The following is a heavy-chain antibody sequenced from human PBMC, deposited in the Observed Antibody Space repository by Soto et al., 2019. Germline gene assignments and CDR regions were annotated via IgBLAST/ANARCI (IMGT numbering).Heavy chain of an antibody. CDR1: GFTFSSYG. J-gene: IGHJ5*02. CDR2: IWYDGSNK. Sequence: QVQLVESGGGVVQPGRSLRLSCAASGFTFSSYGMHWVRQAPGKGLEWVAVIWYDGSNKYYADSVKGRFTISRDNSKNKLYMQMNGLRAEDTAVYYCARGRDSSGYYPWFDPWGQGTLVTVSS. CDR3: ARGRDSSGYYPWFDP. V-gene: IGHV3-33*01. D-gene: IGHD3-22*01.